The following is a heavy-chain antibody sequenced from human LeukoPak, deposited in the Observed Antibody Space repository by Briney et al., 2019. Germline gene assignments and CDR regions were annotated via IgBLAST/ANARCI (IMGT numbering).Heavy chain of an antibody. CDR1: GVSISSSNSY. CDR2: IYHSGST. CDR3: ARRGPYDSSGYYLRAMYYYYYMDV. J-gene: IGHJ6*03. V-gene: IGHV4-39*07. Sequence: SETLSLTCTVSGVSISSSNSYWGWIRQPPGKGLEWIGSIYHSGSTYYNPSLKSRVTISVDTSKNQFSLKLSSVTAADTAVYYCARRGPYDSSGYYLRAMYYYYYMDVWGKGTTVTISS. D-gene: IGHD3-22*01.